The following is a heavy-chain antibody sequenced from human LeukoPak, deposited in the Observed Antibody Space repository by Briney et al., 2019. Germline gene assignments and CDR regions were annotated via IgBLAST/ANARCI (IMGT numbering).Heavy chain of an antibody. D-gene: IGHD3-22*01. Sequence: SQTLSLTCVLSGDSVSSNSAAWNWVRQSPSRGLEWLGRTYYRSKWYTDYAESVKSRITINPDTSKNQFSLQVNSVTPEDTAVYYCARGSSRIYYYDSSGYSHAFDYWGQGILVTVSS. V-gene: IGHV6-1*01. CDR3: ARGSSRIYYYDSSGYSHAFDY. CDR2: TYYRSKWYT. CDR1: GDSVSSNSAA. J-gene: IGHJ4*02.